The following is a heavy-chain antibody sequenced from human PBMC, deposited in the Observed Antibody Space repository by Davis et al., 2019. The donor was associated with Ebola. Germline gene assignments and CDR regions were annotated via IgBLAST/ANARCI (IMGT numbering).Heavy chain of an antibody. CDR1: GGSVSNSFYN. Sequence: MPSETLSLTCTVSGGSVSNSFYNWGWIRQTPEKGLEWIASIYYSGNTYYNPSLKTRVTISVDTSKNQFSLKLSSVTAADTAVYYCARGGTLKYYDFWSGYWDRYGMDVWGKGTTVTVSS. V-gene: IGHV4-39*07. CDR2: IYYSGNT. D-gene: IGHD3-3*01. CDR3: ARGGTLKYYDFWSGYWDRYGMDV. J-gene: IGHJ6*04.